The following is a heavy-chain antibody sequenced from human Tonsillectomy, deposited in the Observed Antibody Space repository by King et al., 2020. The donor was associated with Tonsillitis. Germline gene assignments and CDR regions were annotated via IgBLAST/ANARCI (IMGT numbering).Heavy chain of an antibody. D-gene: IGHD3-16*01. CDR1: GFTFDDYA. CDR3: AKDYDYLWGSPYCDH. J-gene: IGHJ4*02. Sequence: VQLVESGGGLVQPGRSLRLSCAASGFTFDDYAMHWVRQAPGKGLEWVSGISRNSGSIEYADSVKGRFTISRDNAKNSLYLQMNSLRAEDSALYYCAKDYDYLWGSPYCDHWGQGTLVTVSS. V-gene: IGHV3-9*01. CDR2: ISRNSGSI.